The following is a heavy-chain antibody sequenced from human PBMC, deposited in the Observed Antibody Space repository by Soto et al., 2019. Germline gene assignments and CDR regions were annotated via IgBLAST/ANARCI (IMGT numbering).Heavy chain of an antibody. CDR2: ITGSGAGS. D-gene: IGHD3-16*01. V-gene: IGHV3-23*01. CDR1: GFTFSSFA. J-gene: IGHJ5*02. Sequence: EVQLLESGGGWLQPGGSLRLSCAASGFTFSSFAMNWVRQAPGKGLEWVSGITGSGAGSYYSDSVKGRFTISRDNSKNTLYLQMNSLRAEDTAVYYGAKAYSNSWPNDWFDPGGQGTLVNVSP. CDR3: AKAYSNSWPNDWFDP.